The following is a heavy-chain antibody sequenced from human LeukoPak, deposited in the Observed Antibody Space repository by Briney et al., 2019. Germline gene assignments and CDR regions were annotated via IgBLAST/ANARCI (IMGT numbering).Heavy chain of an antibody. CDR3: ARHTRSPFDY. V-gene: IGHV4-39*01. CDR1: GGSISSGSYY. Sequence: SETLSLTCTVSGGSISSGSYYWSWIRQPPGKGLEWIGEIYHSGSTYYNPSLKSRVTISVDTSKNQFSLKLSSVTAADTAVYYCARHTRSPFDYWGQGTLVTVSS. CDR2: IYHSGST. J-gene: IGHJ4*02. D-gene: IGHD2-15*01.